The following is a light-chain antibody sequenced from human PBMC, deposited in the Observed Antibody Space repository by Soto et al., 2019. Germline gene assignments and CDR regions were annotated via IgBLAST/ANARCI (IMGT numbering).Light chain of an antibody. Sequence: DIQMTQSPPSVSASVGDRVTITCRASQAIRSSLAWYQQKPGKAPKLLVYAASTLQSGVPSRFSGSGSGTDFPLTINSLQPEDFATYFCQQTSTFPLTFGGGTQVEIK. CDR1: QAIRSS. CDR3: QQTSTFPLT. CDR2: AAS. V-gene: IGKV1-12*01. J-gene: IGKJ4*01.